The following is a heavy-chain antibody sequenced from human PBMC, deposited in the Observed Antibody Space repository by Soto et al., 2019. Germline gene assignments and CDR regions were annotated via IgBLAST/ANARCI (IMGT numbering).Heavy chain of an antibody. D-gene: IGHD3-16*01. CDR2: IYYNGNT. J-gene: IGHJ3*02. CDR1: GGYINSHY. Sequence: QVQLQESGPGLVKPSETLSLTCTVSGGYINSHYWTWIRQPPGKGLEWIGYIYYNGNTDYNPSLTSRVTILTDKSKSYFSLRLTSLTAADTAVYYCARSTWGYAFDIWGQGAVVTVSS. CDR3: ARSTWGYAFDI. V-gene: IGHV4-59*08.